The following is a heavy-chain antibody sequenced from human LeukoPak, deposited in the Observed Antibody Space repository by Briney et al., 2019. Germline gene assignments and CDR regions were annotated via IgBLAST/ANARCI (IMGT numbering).Heavy chain of an antibody. Sequence: GGSLRLSCAASGFTFDDHVMQWVRQAPGKGLQWLSLISGDGGSKYYSDSVQGRFTISRDNSKNFLYLQMNSLRTEDTGFYYCARDIRVGPTIPVAALNDYGGQGTLVTVSS. D-gene: IGHD6-19*01. J-gene: IGHJ4*02. CDR3: ARDIRVGPTIPVAALNDY. V-gene: IGHV3-43*02. CDR2: ISGDGGSK. CDR1: GFTFDDHV.